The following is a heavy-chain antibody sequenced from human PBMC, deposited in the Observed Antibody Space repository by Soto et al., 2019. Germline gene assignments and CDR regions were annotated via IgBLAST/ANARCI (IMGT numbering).Heavy chain of an antibody. V-gene: IGHV4-4*08. J-gene: IGHJ4*02. CDR1: GGSISTYY. CDR2: VYDRATT. CDR3: ARRYYDILTGPFDY. D-gene: IGHD3-9*01. Sequence: PSETLSLTCTLSGGSISTYYWSWIRQPPGKGLEWIGYVYDRATTSYNPSLKTRVTISADTSKNQFSLNLRSVTAADTAVYYCARRYYDILTGPFDYWGQGTLVTVSS.